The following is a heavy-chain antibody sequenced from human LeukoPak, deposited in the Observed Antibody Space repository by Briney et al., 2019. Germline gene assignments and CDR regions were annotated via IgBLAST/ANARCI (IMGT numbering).Heavy chain of an antibody. CDR1: GFSFSSYE. Sequence: GGSLRLSCAASGFSFSSYEMNWVRQAPGKGLEWVSYISSRGGMIYYADSVKGRFTISRDNSKNTLYLQMNSLRAEDPAVYYCRYFLPHFDYWGQGTLVTVSS. CDR3: RYFLPHFDY. D-gene: IGHD2/OR15-2a*01. J-gene: IGHJ4*02. CDR2: ISSRGGMI. V-gene: IGHV3-48*03.